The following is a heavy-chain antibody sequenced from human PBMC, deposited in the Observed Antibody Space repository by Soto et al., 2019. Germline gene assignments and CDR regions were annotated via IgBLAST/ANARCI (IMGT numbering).Heavy chain of an antibody. V-gene: IGHV3-30*03. Sequence: VGSLRLSCAASGFTFSSYGMHWVRQAPGKGLEWVAVISYDGSNKYYADSVKGRFTISRDNSKNTLYLQMSSLRSEDTAVYYCATRAHQKLELRRLGYYYYGMDVWGQGTTVTVSS. CDR2: ISYDGSNK. D-gene: IGHD1-7*01. CDR1: GFTFSSYG. J-gene: IGHJ6*02. CDR3: ATRAHQKLELRRLGYYYYGMDV.